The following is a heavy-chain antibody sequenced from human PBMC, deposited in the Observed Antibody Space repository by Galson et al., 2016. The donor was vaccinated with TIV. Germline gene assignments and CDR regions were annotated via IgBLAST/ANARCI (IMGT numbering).Heavy chain of an antibody. CDR3: ARAGVGAARDGGDY. Sequence: SVKVSCKASGNIFSSYTIFWVRQAPGQGLEWMGRIIPIIGMTNYAQKFQGRVTITADTSTNTAYMELGSLRSEDTAIYYCARAGVGAARDGGDYWGQGTPVTVSS. CDR1: GNIFSSYT. CDR2: IIPIIGMT. V-gene: IGHV1-69*02. J-gene: IGHJ4*02. D-gene: IGHD6-6*01.